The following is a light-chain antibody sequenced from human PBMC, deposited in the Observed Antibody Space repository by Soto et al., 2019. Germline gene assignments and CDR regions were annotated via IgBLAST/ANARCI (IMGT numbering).Light chain of an antibody. CDR1: QNINAW. Sequence: DIHMTQSPSSLSVSVVYIFPITLRTIQNINAWLAWYQQRPGQAPKLLIYDASTVQSGVPSRFSGSGSGTEFTLTISSLQPDDSATYYCQHYSLYSPWTFGQGTKVDIK. J-gene: IGKJ1*01. CDR2: DAS. V-gene: IGKV1-5*01. CDR3: QHYSLYSPWT.